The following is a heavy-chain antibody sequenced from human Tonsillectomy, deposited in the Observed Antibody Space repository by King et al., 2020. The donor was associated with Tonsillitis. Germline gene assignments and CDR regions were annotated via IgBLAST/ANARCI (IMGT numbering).Heavy chain of an antibody. CDR3: TTELRGFVGYDSTPALIDY. CDR2: IKSKTDGGTT. D-gene: IGHD5-12*01. CDR1: GFTFSKAW. V-gene: IGHV3-15*01. Sequence: VQLVESGGGLVKPGGSLRLSCVPSGFTFSKAWMTWVRQAPGKGLEWVGRIKSKTDGGTTDYAAPVKGRFTISRDDSKNTLYLQMNSLKTEDTAMYFCTTELRGFVGYDSTPALIDYWGQGTLVTVSS. J-gene: IGHJ4*02.